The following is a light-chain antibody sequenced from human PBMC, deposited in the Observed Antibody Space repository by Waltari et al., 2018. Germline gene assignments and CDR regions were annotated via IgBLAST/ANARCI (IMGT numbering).Light chain of an antibody. Sequence: DIVMTQSPDSLAVSLGERVTINGRSSQNLLYNSDNKNYLAWFQQKPGQPPKLLIYWASTRESGVPDRFSGSGSGTEFTLTISSLQAADVAVYYCQQCYSTTYTFGQGTKLEIK. CDR3: QQCYSTTYT. V-gene: IGKV4-1*01. CDR2: WAS. J-gene: IGKJ2*01. CDR1: QNLLYNSDNKNY.